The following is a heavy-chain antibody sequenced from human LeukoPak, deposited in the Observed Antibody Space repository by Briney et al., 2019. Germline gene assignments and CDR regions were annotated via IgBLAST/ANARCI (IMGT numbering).Heavy chain of an antibody. CDR1: GVSISSYY. D-gene: IGHD3-22*01. CDR2: IYYSGST. Sequence: PSETLSLTCTVSGVSISSYYWSWIRQPPGKGLEWIGYIYYSGSTNYNPSLTSRVTISSDTTKNKIPRMLSSVTAADTAVYYCARATYYYDSSGYYPPYYYYYMDVWGKGTTVTGSS. J-gene: IGHJ6*03. V-gene: IGHV4-59*01. CDR3: ARATYYYDSSGYYPPYYYYYMDV.